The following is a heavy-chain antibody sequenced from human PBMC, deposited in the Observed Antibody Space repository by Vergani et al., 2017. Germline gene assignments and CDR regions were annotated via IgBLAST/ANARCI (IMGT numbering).Heavy chain of an antibody. D-gene: IGHD2-21*01. CDR2: INPNRGGT. CDR1: GYTFTGYY. CDR3: ARESAYCGGDCYSRGWFDP. J-gene: IGHJ5*02. Sequence: QVQLVQSGAEVKKPGASVKVSCKASGYTFTGYYMHWVRQAPGQGLEWMGWINPNRGGTNYAQKFQGRVTMTRDTSISTAYMELSRLRSDDTAVYYCARESAYCGGDCYSRGWFDPWGQGTLVTVSS. V-gene: IGHV1-2*02.